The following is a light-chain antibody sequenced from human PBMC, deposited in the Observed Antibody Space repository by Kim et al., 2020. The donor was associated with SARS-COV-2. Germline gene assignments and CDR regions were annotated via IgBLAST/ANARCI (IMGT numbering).Light chain of an antibody. CDR2: YDS. CDR3: QVWDSSSDHVV. J-gene: IGLJ2*01. V-gene: IGLV3-21*04. CDR1: NIGSKS. Sequence: APGKTARITCGGNNIGSKSVPWYQQKPGQALMLVIYYDSDRPSGIPERFSGSNAGNTATLIISRVEAGDEADYYCQVWDSSSDHVVFGGGTKLTVL.